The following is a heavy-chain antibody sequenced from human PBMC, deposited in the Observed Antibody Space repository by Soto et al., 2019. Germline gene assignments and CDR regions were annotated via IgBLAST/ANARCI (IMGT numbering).Heavy chain of an antibody. Sequence: GGSLRISCAASGFTFSSYGMHWVRQAPGKGLEWVAVIWYDGSNKYYADSVKGRFTISRDNSKNTLYLQMNSLRAEDTSVYYCARDRAAGTSYGMDVWGQGTTVTVSS. CDR2: IWYDGSNK. J-gene: IGHJ6*02. CDR1: GFTFSSYG. V-gene: IGHV3-33*01. CDR3: ARDRAAGTSYGMDV. D-gene: IGHD6-13*01.